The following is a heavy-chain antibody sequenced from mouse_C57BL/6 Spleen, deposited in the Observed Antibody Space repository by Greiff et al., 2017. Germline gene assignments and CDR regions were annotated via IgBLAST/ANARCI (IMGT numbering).Heavy chain of an antibody. CDR3: ARDPYYFDY. V-gene: IGHV1-54*01. CDR1: GYAFTNYL. CDR2: MNPGSGGT. Sequence: QVQLQQSGAELVRPGTSVKVSCKASGYAFTNYLIEWVKQRPGQGLEWIGVMNPGSGGTNYNEKFKGKATLTADKSSITAYMQLSSLTSEDSAVYFCARDPYYFDYWGQGTTLTVSS. J-gene: IGHJ2*01.